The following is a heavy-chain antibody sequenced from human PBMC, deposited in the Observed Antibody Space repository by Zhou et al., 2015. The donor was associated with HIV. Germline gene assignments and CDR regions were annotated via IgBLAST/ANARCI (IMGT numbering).Heavy chain of an antibody. V-gene: IGHV1-24*01. CDR2: FDPEDGET. D-gene: IGHD2-2*01. CDR1: GYTLTELS. Sequence: QVQLVQSGAEVKKPGASVKVPCKVSGYTLTELSMHWVRQAPGKGLEWMGGFDPEDGETIYAQKFQGRVTMTEDTSTDTAYMELSSLRSEDTAVYYCATVLYCSSTSCHPPSSEANAEYFSTGARAPWSPSPQ. CDR3: ATVLYCSSTSCHPPSSEANAEYFST. J-gene: IGHJ1*01.